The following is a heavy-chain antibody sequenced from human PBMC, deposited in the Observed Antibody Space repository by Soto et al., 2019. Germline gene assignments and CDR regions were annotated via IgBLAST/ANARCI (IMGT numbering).Heavy chain of an antibody. CDR2: IYPGDSEI. Sequence: GESLKISCQASGYSFTTYWIAWVRQTPGRGLEWMGIIYPGDSEIKYSPSFDGQVTFSVDKSTSTAYLQWIGLKTSDTGTYFCARSTAGNSLAPFDFWGKGSRGT. CDR3: ARSTAGNSLAPFDF. CDR1: GYSFTTYW. J-gene: IGHJ4*02. V-gene: IGHV5-51*01. D-gene: IGHD2-21*01.